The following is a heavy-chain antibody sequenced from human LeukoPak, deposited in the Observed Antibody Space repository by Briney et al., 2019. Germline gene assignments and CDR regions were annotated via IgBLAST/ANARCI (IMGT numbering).Heavy chain of an antibody. J-gene: IGHJ6*03. CDR1: GGSISSSSYY. V-gene: IGHV4-30-2*01. Sequence: PSETLSLTCTVSGGSISSSSYYWGWIRQPPGKGLEWIGYIYHSGSTYYNPSLKSRVTISVDRSKNQFSQKLSSVTAADTAVYYCARGTDQLHYYYYYMDVWGKGTTVTVSS. CDR3: ARGTDQLHYYYYYMDV. CDR2: IYHSGST. D-gene: IGHD2-2*01.